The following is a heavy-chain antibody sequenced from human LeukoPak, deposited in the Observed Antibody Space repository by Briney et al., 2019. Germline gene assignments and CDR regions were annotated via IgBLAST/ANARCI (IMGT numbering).Heavy chain of an antibody. CDR3: ARGPRFGELLWHWFDP. D-gene: IGHD3-10*01. J-gene: IGHJ5*02. CDR2: IYYSGNT. Sequence: SETLSLTCTVSGGSISSNNYYWGWIRQTPGKGLEWIGSIYYSGNTNYNPSLRSRVTISEDTSKNQFSLKLRSVTAADTAVYYCARGPRFGELLWHWFDPWGQGTLVTVSS. CDR1: GGSISSNNYY. V-gene: IGHV4-39*07.